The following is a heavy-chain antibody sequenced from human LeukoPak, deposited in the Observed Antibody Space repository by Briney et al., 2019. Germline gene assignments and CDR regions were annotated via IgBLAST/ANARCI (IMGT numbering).Heavy chain of an antibody. D-gene: IGHD3-22*01. CDR2: IYYSGST. Sequence: PSETLSLTCTVSGGSISSYCWSWIRQPPGKGLEWLGYIYYSGSTNYNPSLKSRVTISTSKNQFSLKLSSVAAADTAVYYCARNYYDSSDYEYYFDYWGQGTLVTVSS. V-gene: IGHV4-59*01. CDR3: ARNYYDSSDYEYYFDY. CDR1: GGSISSYC. J-gene: IGHJ4*02.